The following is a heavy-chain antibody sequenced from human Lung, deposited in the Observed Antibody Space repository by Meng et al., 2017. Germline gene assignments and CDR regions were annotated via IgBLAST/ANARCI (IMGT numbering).Heavy chain of an antibody. J-gene: IGHJ4*02. Sequence: EVQLVESGGGLVKPGGSLRLSCAASGFPFSSYSMNWVRQAPGKGLEWASSISSSSAYADSVKGRFTISRDNAKNSLYLQMNSLRAEDTAVYYCARGRVVVAATPSDYWGQGTLVTVSS. CDR1: GFPFSSYS. D-gene: IGHD2-15*01. CDR2: ISSSSA. CDR3: ARGRVVVAATPSDY. V-gene: IGHV3-21*01.